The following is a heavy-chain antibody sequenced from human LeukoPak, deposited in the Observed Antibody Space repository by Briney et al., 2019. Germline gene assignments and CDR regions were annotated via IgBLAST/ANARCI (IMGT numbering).Heavy chain of an antibody. J-gene: IGHJ4*02. CDR3: AKGLHLAAADY. CDR2: ISSSGGRT. D-gene: IGHD6-13*01. V-gene: IGHV3-23*01. Sequence: GGSLRLSCTASEFTFSDYAMSWVRQAPGKGLEWVSAISSSGGRTYYGDSVKGRFTISRDNSKKTLYLQMNSLRAGDTAVYYCAKGLHLAAADYWGQGTLVTVSS. CDR1: EFTFSDYA.